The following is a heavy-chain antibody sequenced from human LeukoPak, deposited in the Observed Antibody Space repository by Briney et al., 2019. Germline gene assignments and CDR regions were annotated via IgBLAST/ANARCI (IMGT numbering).Heavy chain of an antibody. CDR1: GSRFTNYW. V-gene: IGHV5-51*01. J-gene: IGHJ4*02. D-gene: IGHD3/OR15-3a*01. CDR2: IYPGDSDT. Sequence: GESLKISCKGSGSRFTNYWIAWVRKMPGKGLEWMGIIYPGDSDTRYSPSFQGQVTISGDKSISTAYLQWSSLKASDTAMYYCARLSGDWDRGSYFDYWGQGTLVTVSS. CDR3: ARLSGDWDRGSYFDY.